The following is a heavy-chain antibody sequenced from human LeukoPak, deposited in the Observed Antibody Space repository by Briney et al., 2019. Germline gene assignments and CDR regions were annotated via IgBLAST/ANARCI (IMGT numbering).Heavy chain of an antibody. J-gene: IGHJ4*02. CDR1: GFSFTDYP. V-gene: IGHV3-48*02. CDR2: IRTTAEGAKYA. D-gene: IGHD3-9*01. Sequence: GGSLRLSCATSGFSFTDYPMNWVRQAPGKGLEWISNIRTTAEGAKYAYYADSVKGRVTISRDDGKNTLYLHTNSLRDDDTAVYYCATDQRYAFDYWGQGILVTVSS. CDR3: ATDQRYAFDY.